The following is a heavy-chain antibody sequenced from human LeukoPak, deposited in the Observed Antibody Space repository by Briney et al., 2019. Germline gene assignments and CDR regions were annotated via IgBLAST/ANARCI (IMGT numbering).Heavy chain of an antibody. CDR3: SRASSSVPNLLDY. Sequence: GGALRLSCAASGFTFSSNWMHWVRQGPGKGLVWVSRISTDGSSTTYADSVKGRFTISRDNAKNTLYLQMNSLRAEDTAVYYCSRASSSVPNLLDYWGQGTLVTVSS. J-gene: IGHJ4*02. D-gene: IGHD6-19*01. CDR2: ISTDGSST. V-gene: IGHV3-74*01. CDR1: GFTFSSNW.